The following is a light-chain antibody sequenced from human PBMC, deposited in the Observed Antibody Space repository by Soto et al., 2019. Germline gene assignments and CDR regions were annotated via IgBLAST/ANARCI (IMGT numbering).Light chain of an antibody. CDR2: EVR. V-gene: IGLV2-14*03. CDR1: ISDVGTYDY. Sequence: QSALTQPASVSGSPGQSIAISCTGTISDVGTYDYVSWYQQHPNRAPKLMIYEVRNRPSGVSNRFSGSKSVNTATLTISGLQAEDEADYYCSSHTIPTTRVFGTGTKVTVL. J-gene: IGLJ1*01. CDR3: SSHTIPTTRV.